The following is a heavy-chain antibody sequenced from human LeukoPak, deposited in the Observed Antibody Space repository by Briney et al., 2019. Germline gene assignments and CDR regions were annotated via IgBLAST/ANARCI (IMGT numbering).Heavy chain of an antibody. CDR3: ARALYSSSWYLDY. CDR1: GGSISSYY. V-gene: IGHV4-59*01. D-gene: IGHD6-13*01. CDR2: ICYSGST. J-gene: IGHJ4*02. Sequence: SETLSLTCTVSGGSISSYYWSWIRQPPGKGLEWIGYICYSGSTNYNPSLKSRVTISVDTSKNQFSLKLSSVTAADTAVYYCARALYSSSWYLDYWGQGTLVTVSS.